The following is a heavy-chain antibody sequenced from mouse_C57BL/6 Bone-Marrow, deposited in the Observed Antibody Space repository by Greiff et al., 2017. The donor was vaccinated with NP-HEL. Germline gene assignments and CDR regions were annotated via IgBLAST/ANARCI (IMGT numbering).Heavy chain of an antibody. D-gene: IGHD4-1*01. Sequence: QVQLQQPGAELVKPGASVKLSCKASGYTFTSYWMHWVKQRPGQGLEWMGMIHPNSGSTNYNEKFKSKATLTVDKSSSTAYMQLSSLTSEDSAVYYCSRGRLTGTAYWGQGTLVTVSA. V-gene: IGHV1-64*01. CDR2: IHPNSGST. J-gene: IGHJ3*01. CDR1: GYTFTSYW. CDR3: SRGRLTGTAY.